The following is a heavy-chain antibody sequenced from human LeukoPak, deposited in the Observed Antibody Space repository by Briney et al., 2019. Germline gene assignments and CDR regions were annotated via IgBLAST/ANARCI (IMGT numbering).Heavy chain of an antibody. V-gene: IGHV3-30*02. J-gene: IGHJ4*02. CDR3: AKDPTHFRVWDDYDSNVLNS. D-gene: IGHD3-22*01. CDR1: GFTFSSYG. CDR2: IRYDGSNK. Sequence: GGSLRLSCAASGFTFSSYGMHWVRQAPGKGLEWVAFIRYDGSNKYYAASVKGRFTISRGNSKNTLNLQMNSLRAEDTAVYYCAKDPTHFRVWDDYDSNVLNSWGQGTLVTVSS.